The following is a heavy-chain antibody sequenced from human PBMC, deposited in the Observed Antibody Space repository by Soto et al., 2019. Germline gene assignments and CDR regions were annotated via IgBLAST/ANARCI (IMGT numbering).Heavy chain of an antibody. V-gene: IGHV1-2*04. D-gene: IGHD2-21*02. J-gene: IGHJ4*02. CDR2: INPNSGGT. CDR3: ARSISVVVTTIDY. CDR1: GYTFTGYY. Sequence: QVQLVQSGAEVTKPGASVKVSCKASGYTFTGYYMHWVRQAPGQGLEWMGWINPNSGGTNYAQKFQGWVTMTRDTAISTAYMELSRLRSDDTAVYYCARSISVVVTTIDYWGQGTLVTVSS.